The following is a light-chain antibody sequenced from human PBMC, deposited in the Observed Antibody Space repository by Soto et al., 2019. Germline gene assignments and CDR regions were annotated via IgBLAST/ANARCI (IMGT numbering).Light chain of an antibody. CDR3: VSYTASSTYV. J-gene: IGLJ1*01. CDR2: DVT. Sequence: QSVLTQPASVSGSPGQSIAISCTGTSSVVGGFNYVSWYQQHPGKAPKFMIYDVTSRPSGVSDRFSGSKSGNTASLTISGLQAEDEADYYCVSYTASSTYVFGTGTKVTVL. CDR1: SSVVGGFNY. V-gene: IGLV2-14*03.